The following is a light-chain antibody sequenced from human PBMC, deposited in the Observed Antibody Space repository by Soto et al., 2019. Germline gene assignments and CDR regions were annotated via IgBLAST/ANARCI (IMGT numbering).Light chain of an antibody. CDR1: ENIARN. CDR3: QQSSRTLSIT. V-gene: IGKV1-39*01. J-gene: IGKJ5*01. CDR2: AAS. Sequence: DIQMTQSPSSLSASVGDRITITCRASENIARNLNWYQQKPGKDPSLLIYAASNLQNGVPLRFRGGGSGTDVTLTISNLQPEDFATYYCQQSSRTLSITFGHGTRLEIK.